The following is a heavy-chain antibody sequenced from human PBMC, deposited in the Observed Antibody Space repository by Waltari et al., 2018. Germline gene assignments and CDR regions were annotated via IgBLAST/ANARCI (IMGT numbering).Heavy chain of an antibody. Sequence: QVQLVQSGAEVKKPGSSVKVSCKASGDTFSCHSVTWVRQAPGQWLEWMGGIKPIFGTPSYAQKFQGRVTITADDTTSTAYMELSSLTSDDTAVYYCARDTSGWKSFDYWGQGTLVTVSS. CDR3: ARDTSGWKSFDY. J-gene: IGHJ4*02. D-gene: IGHD6-19*01. CDR1: GDTFSCHS. V-gene: IGHV1-69*01. CDR2: IKPIFGTP.